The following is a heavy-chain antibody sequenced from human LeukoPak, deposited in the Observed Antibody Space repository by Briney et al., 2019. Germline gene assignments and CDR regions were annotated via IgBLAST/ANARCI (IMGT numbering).Heavy chain of an antibody. CDR3: ARDINPQLLYCGGDCYGPYGMDV. CDR1: GYTFTGYY. J-gene: IGHJ6*02. V-gene: IGHV1-2*04. D-gene: IGHD2-21*02. Sequence: GASVKVSCKASGYTFTGYYMHWVRQAPGQGLEWMGWINPNSGGTNYAQKFQGWVTMTRDTSISTAYMELSRLRSDDTAVYYCARDINPQLLYCGGDCYGPYGMDVWGQGTTVTVSS. CDR2: INPNSGGT.